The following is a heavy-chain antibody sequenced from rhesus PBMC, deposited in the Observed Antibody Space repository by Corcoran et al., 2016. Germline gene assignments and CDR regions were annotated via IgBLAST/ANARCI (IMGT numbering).Heavy chain of an antibody. V-gene: IGHV4S12*01. Sequence: QVQLQESGPGLVKPSETLSLTCAVSGGSISSSTWWRLIRPPPGKGLEWIGGIYSNSESTNYNPSLKSRVTISKDTSKNQFSLKLSSVTAADTAVYYCARRKYSWNYFDYWGQGVLVTVSS. D-gene: IGHD1-1-1*01. CDR3: ARRKYSWNYFDY. CDR2: IYSNSEST. J-gene: IGHJ4*01. CDR1: GGSISSSTW.